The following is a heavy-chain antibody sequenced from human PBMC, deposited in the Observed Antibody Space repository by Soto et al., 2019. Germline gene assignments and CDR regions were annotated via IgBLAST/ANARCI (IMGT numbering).Heavy chain of an antibody. D-gene: IGHD3-3*01. CDR3: AKVPYYDFWSGSPRDNWFDP. Sequence: PGGSLRLSCAASGFTFSSYAMSWVRQAPGKGLEWVSAISGSGGSTYYADSVKGRFTISRDNSKNTLYLQMNSLRAEDTAVYYCAKVPYYDFWSGSPRDNWFDPWGQGTLVTVSS. V-gene: IGHV3-23*01. J-gene: IGHJ5*02. CDR2: ISGSGGST. CDR1: GFTFSSYA.